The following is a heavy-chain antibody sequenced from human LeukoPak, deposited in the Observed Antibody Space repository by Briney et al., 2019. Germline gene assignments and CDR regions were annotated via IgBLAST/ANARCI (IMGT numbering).Heavy chain of an antibody. J-gene: IGHJ4*02. CDR3: AKDKGYSSSWYIH. CDR1: GFTFSSYG. Sequence: GGSLRLPCAASGFTFSSYGMHWVRQAPGKGLEWVAVISYDGSNKYYADSVKGRFTISRDNSKNTLYLQMNSLRAEDTAVYYCAKDKGYSSSWYIHWGQGTLVTVSS. D-gene: IGHD6-13*01. CDR2: ISYDGSNK. V-gene: IGHV3-30*18.